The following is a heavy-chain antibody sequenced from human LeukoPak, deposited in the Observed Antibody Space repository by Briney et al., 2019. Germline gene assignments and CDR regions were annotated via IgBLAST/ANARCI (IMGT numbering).Heavy chain of an antibody. D-gene: IGHD1-1*01. CDR3: ARAATGPLPNYYYYYGMDV. Sequence: PSETLSLTCTASGGSISSYYWSWIRQPPGKGLEWIGYIYYSGSTNYNPSLKSRVTISVDTSKNQFSLKLSSVTAADTAVYYCARAATGPLPNYYYYYGMDVWGQGTTVTVSS. J-gene: IGHJ6*02. V-gene: IGHV4-59*01. CDR2: IYYSGST. CDR1: GGSISSYY.